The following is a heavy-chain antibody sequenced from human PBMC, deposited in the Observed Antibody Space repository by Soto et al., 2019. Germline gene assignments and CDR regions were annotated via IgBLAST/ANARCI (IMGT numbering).Heavy chain of an antibody. CDR3: AKDSHSSTRQTDY. V-gene: IGHV3-9*01. CDR1: GFTFDDYA. D-gene: IGHD6-13*01. J-gene: IGHJ4*02. Sequence: GGSLRLSCAASGFTFDDYAMHWVRQAPGKGLEWVSGISWNSGSIGYADSVKGRFTISRDNAKNSLYLQMNSLRAEDTALYYCAKDSHSSTRQTDYWRQRTLVTVSS. CDR2: ISWNSGSI.